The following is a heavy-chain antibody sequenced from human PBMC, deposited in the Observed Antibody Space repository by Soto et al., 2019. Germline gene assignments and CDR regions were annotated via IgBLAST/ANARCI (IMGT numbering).Heavy chain of an antibody. V-gene: IGHV3-30-3*01. D-gene: IGHD3-3*01. CDR3: AIFTGGLGVVISTLRIDYGMDV. Sequence: LRLSCAASGFTFSSYAMHWVRQAPGKGLEWVAVISYDGSNKYYADSVKGRFTISRDNSKNTLYLQMNSLRAEDTAVYYCAIFTGGLGVVISTLRIDYGMDVWGQGTTVTAP. J-gene: IGHJ6*02. CDR2: ISYDGSNK. CDR1: GFTFSSYA.